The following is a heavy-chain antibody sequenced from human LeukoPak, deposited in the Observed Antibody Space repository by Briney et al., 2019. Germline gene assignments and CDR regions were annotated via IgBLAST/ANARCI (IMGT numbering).Heavy chain of an antibody. CDR3: AKDPWELLPIGYFDY. CDR2: ISYDGSNK. CDR1: GFTFSSYA. J-gene: IGHJ4*02. D-gene: IGHD1-26*01. Sequence: PGGSLRLSCAASGFTFSSYAMHWVRQAPGKGLEWVAVISYDGSNKYYADSVKGRFTISRDNSKNTLYLQMNSLRAEDTAVYYCAKDPWELLPIGYFDYWGQGTLVTVSS. V-gene: IGHV3-30-3*01.